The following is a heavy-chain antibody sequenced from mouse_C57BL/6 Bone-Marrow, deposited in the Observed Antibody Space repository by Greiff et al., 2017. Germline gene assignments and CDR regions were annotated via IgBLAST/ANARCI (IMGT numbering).Heavy chain of an antibody. Sequence: VQVVESGPGLVAPSQSLSITCTVSGFSLTSYAISWVRQPPGKGLEWLGVIWTGGGTNYNSALKSRLSISKDNSKSQVFLKMNSLQTDDTARYYCARNRHYYGSSYVDYWGQGTSVTVSS. J-gene: IGHJ4*01. CDR3: ARNRHYYGSSYVDY. CDR1: GFSLTSYA. D-gene: IGHD1-1*01. CDR2: IWTGGGT. V-gene: IGHV2-9-1*01.